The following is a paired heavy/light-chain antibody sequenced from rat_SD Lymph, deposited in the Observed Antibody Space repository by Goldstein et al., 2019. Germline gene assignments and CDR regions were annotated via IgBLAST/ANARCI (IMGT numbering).Light chain of an antibody. CDR3: QQYYDYPPT. CDR1: EDIYNG. J-gene: IGKJ5*01. V-gene: IGKV12S36*01. Sequence: DIQMTQSPASLSASLGETVTIECRASEDIYNGLAWYQQKPGKSPQLLIYNANSLHTGVPSRFSGSGSGTQYSLKINSLQSEDVASYFCQQYYDYPPTFGSGTKLEIK. CDR2: NAN.
Heavy chain of an antibody. Sequence: EVQLVESGGGLVQPGRSLKLSCLASGFTFSNYGMNWIRQAPGKGLEWVASISSSSSYIYYADTVKGRFTISRDNAKNTLYLQMTSLRSEDTALYYCARHPEGDYYYVMDAWGQGASVTVSS. CDR2: ISSSSSYI. CDR1: GFTFSNYG. D-gene: IGHD1-11*01. V-gene: IGHV5-34*01. CDR3: ARHPEGDYYYVMDA. J-gene: IGHJ4*01.